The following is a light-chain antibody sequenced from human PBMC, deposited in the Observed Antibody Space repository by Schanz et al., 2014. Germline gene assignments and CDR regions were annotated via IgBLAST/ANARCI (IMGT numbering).Light chain of an antibody. CDR3: QQYGRSPYT. CDR2: GAS. V-gene: IGKV3-20*01. J-gene: IGKJ2*01. CDR1: QSVSSSY. Sequence: EIVLTQSPGTLSLSPGERATLSCRASQSVSSSYLAWYRQKPGQAPRLLISGASTRGTGIPDRFSGSGSGSGTDFTLTINRLEPEDFAVYYCQQYGRSPYTFGQGTKLEIK.